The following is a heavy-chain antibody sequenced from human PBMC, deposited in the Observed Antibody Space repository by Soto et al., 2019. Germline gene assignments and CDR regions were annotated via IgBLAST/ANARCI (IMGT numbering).Heavy chain of an antibody. Sequence: QAHLVESGGGVVQPGRSLRLSCAASGFTFTSYGMHWVRQAPGTRLGWVAVISYDGGLQHYADSVKGRFTISRDNSKIMVLLQMNSLRAEDTAVYYCVSDRGYGHASVPYSWGQGTLVSVSS. CDR1: GFTFTSYG. V-gene: IGHV3-30*03. CDR3: VSDRGYGHASVPYS. J-gene: IGHJ4*02. CDR2: ISYDGGLQ. D-gene: IGHD5-18*01.